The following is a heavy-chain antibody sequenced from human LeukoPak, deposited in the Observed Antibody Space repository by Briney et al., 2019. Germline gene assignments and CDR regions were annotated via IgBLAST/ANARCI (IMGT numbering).Heavy chain of an antibody. V-gene: IGHV3-7*03. D-gene: IGHD3-22*01. J-gene: IGHJ4*02. CDR3: AKGSTYYYDSSGYLAS. CDR2: IKQDESEK. Sequence: PGGSLRLSCVFSGFTFSNYWMSWVRQAPGKGLEWVANIKQDESEKHYVDSVKGRFTISRDNAKNSLYLQMNSLRAEDTALYYCAKGSTYYYDSSGYLASWGQGTLVTVSS. CDR1: GFTFSNYW.